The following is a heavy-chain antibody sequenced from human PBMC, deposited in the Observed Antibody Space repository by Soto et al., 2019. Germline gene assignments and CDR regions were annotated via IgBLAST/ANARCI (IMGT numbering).Heavy chain of an antibody. CDR1: GGTFSSYT. CDR3: ARDRRDYGDYGW. CDR2: IIPILGIA. J-gene: IGHJ4*02. Sequence: SVKVSCKASGGTFSSYTISWVRQAPGQGLEWMGRIIPILGIANYAQKFQGRVTITADKSTSTAYMELSSLRSEDTAVYYCARDRRDYGDYGWWGQGTLVTVSS. D-gene: IGHD4-17*01. V-gene: IGHV1-69*04.